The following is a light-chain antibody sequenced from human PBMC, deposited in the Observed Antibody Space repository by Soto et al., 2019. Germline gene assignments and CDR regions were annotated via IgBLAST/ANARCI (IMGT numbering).Light chain of an antibody. J-gene: IGKJ1*01. CDR1: QSISSW. CDR3: QQYKRLWT. CDR2: DAS. Sequence: PSTLSASVGDRVTSTFRASQSISSWLAWYQQKPGKAPKFLIYDASSLESGVPSRFSGSGSGTEFTLTINSLQPEDFASYYCQQYKRLWTFGQGTKVDIK. V-gene: IGKV1-5*01.